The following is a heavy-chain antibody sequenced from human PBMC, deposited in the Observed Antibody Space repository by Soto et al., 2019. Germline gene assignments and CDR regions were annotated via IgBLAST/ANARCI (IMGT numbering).Heavy chain of an antibody. V-gene: IGHV5-51*01. CDR1: GYSFTSYW. CDR2: IYPGDSDT. CDR3: ARHGSSPYSGSYYGGLGYYYGMDV. D-gene: IGHD1-26*01. Sequence: PGESLKISCKGSGYSFTSYWIGWVRQMPGKGLEWMGTIYPGDSDTRYSPSFQGQVTISADKSISTAYLQWSSLKASDTAMYYCARHGSSPYSGSYYGGLGYYYGMDVWGQGTTVTVSS. J-gene: IGHJ6*02.